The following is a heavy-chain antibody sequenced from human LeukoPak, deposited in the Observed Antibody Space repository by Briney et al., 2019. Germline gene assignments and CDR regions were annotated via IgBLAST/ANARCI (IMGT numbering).Heavy chain of an antibody. D-gene: IGHD3-10*01. CDR2: ISGSGGST. J-gene: IGHJ3*02. V-gene: IGHV3-23*01. CDR1: GFTFSSYA. Sequence: PGGSLRLSCAASGFTFSSYAMSWVRQAPGKGLEWVSAISGSGGSTYYADSVKGRFTTSRGNSKNTLYLQMNSLRAEDTAVYYCANALRGVPNDAFDIWGQGTMVTVSS. CDR3: ANALRGVPNDAFDI.